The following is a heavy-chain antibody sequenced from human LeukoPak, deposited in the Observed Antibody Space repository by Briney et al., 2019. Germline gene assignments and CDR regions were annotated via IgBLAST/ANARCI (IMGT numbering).Heavy chain of an antibody. V-gene: IGHV3-23*01. CDR2: ISNNGGRT. CDR3: AKDPEPYDFHYFDY. Sequence: GGSLRLSCATSGFTFSSYAMSWVRQAPGKGLEWVSTISNNGGRTYYADSVKGRFTISRDNSRNTLYLHLKSLRAEDTAVYFCAKDPEPYDFHYFDYWGQGTLVTVSS. D-gene: IGHD3-3*01. J-gene: IGHJ4*02. CDR1: GFTFSSYA.